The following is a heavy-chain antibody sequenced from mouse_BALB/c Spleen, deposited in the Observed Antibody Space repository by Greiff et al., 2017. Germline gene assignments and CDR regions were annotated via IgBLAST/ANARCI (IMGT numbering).Heavy chain of an antibody. J-gene: IGHJ4*01. V-gene: IGHV3-2*02. D-gene: IGHD2-14*01. CDR3: ARSVVRRGYAMDY. Sequence: DVKLQESGPGLVKPSQSLSLTCTVTGYSITSDYAWNWIRQFPGNKLEWMGYISYSGSTSYNPSLKSRISITRDTSKNQFFLPLNSVTTEDTATYYCARSVVRRGYAMDYWGQGTSVTVSS. CDR1: GYSITSDYA. CDR2: ISYSGST.